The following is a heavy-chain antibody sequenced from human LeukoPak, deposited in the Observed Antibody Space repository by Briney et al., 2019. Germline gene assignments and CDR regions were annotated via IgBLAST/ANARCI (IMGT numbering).Heavy chain of an antibody. Sequence: SGGSLRLSCVASEFIFSSYEMNWVRQAPGKGLDWVSYISSSGSTIYYADSVKGRFNIARDNAKNSLYLQMNSLRADDTAVYYCASYTSGWYFLRYWGQGTLVSVSS. CDR1: EFIFSSYE. D-gene: IGHD6-19*01. CDR3: ASYTSGWYFLRY. J-gene: IGHJ4*02. CDR2: ISSSGSTI. V-gene: IGHV3-48*03.